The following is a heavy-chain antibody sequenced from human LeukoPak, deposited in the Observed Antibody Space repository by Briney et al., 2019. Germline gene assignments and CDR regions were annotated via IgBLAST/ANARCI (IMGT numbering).Heavy chain of an antibody. J-gene: IGHJ3*02. CDR1: GYTFTSYG. CDR2: INPKSGGT. Sequence: ASVKVSCKASGYTFTSYGISWVRQAPGQGLEWMGWINPKSGGTNYAQKFQGKVTMTRDTSISTAYMELSRLRSDDTAVYYCSSIPGGYTYGDDAFDIWGQGTMVTVSS. V-gene: IGHV1-2*02. CDR3: SSIPGGYTYGDDAFDI. D-gene: IGHD5-18*01.